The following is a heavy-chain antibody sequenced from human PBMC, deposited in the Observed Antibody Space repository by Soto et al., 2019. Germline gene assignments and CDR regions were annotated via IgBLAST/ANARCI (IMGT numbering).Heavy chain of an antibody. J-gene: IGHJ6*02. D-gene: IGHD2-15*01. CDR1: GFTLSTKRVA. Sequence: QITLKESGPTLVKPTQTLTLTCTFSGFTLSTKRVALAWIRRPPGKAPEWLALSYWVDDKSYRPSLESRLTIADATSRNQVVLTMNNIDSVLTATYSSPSPPCSGGSCNSFSFSGMDVWGQGTTVTFSS. V-gene: IGHV2-5*02. CDR3: PSPPCSGGSCNSFSFSGMDV. CDR2: SYWVDDK.